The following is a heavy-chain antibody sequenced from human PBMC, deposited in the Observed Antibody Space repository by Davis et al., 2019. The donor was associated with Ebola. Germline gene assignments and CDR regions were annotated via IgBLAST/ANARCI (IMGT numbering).Heavy chain of an antibody. CDR2: IDNDGNNI. J-gene: IGHJ6*02. CDR1: GVMFKFYW. V-gene: IGHV3-74*01. CDR3: ATLSYGMDV. Sequence: PGGSLRLSCAASGVMFKFYWMHWVRQVPGKGLEWVSRIDNDGNNIIYADSVKGRFTISRDNAKDTVYLQMNSLRAEDTAEYYCATLSYGMDVWGQGTTVTVSS.